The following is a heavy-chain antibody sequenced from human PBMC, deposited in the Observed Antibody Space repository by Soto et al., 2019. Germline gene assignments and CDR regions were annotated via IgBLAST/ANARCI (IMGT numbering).Heavy chain of an antibody. CDR1: GFTFSSYG. CDR3: AKDLRPGIAAAGRFPYYYYGMDV. J-gene: IGHJ6*02. CDR2: ISYDGSNE. D-gene: IGHD6-13*01. Sequence: GGSLRLSCAASGFTFSSYGMHWVRQTPGKGLEWVAVISYDGSNEYYADSVKGRFTISRDNSKNTLYLQMNSLRAEDTAVYYCAKDLRPGIAAAGRFPYYYYGMDVWGQGTTVTVSS. V-gene: IGHV3-30*18.